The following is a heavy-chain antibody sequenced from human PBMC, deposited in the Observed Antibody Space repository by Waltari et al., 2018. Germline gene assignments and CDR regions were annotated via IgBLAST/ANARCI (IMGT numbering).Heavy chain of an antibody. CDR2: VQRSGRT. V-gene: IGHV4-4*02. D-gene: IGHD2-15*01. Sequence: QLQLQESGPGLVKPSGTLSLTCAVSGDSMSSPAWWSWVRQSPGKGLEWIGQVQRSGRTNYNPSFASRVTMSVDTSTNHFSLKVTSATAADTAVYFCARDRGRGIYLDSWGQGTLVTVSP. CDR3: ARDRGRGIYLDS. CDR1: GDSMSSPAW. J-gene: IGHJ4*02.